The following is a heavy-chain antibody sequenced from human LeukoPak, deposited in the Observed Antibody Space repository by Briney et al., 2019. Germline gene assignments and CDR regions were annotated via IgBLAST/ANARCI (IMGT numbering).Heavy chain of an antibody. J-gene: IGHJ6*03. CDR1: GYTFTSYY. CDR2: INPSSGGT. V-gene: IGHV1-2*02. Sequence: ASVKASCKASGYTFTSYYMHWVRQAPGQGLEWRVWINPSSGGTSYAQKFEGRVTVTRDTSISTAYMDLSRLRSDDTAVYYCAKGLDYYDSSGYYELGSYYYYYMDVWGKGTTVTVSS. D-gene: IGHD3-22*01. CDR3: AKGLDYYDSSGYYELGSYYYYYMDV.